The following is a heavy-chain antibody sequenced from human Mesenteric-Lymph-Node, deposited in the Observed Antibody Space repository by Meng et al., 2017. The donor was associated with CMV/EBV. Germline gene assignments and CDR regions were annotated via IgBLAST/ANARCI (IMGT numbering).Heavy chain of an antibody. CDR1: GGSISSNSYF. CDR2: ISYSGGT. Sequence: TVSGGSISSNSYFWAWIRQPPGRGLEWIGSISYSGGTYYNPSLKSRVTISVDTSKNQFSQRLTSVTALDTAVYYCARLLGMSGSFDYWSHGTLVTVSS. CDR3: ARLLGMSGSFDY. D-gene: IGHD1-20*01. J-gene: IGHJ4*01. V-gene: IGHV4-39*01.